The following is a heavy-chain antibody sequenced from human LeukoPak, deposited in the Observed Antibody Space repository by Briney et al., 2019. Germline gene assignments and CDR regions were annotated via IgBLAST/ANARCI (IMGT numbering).Heavy chain of an antibody. D-gene: IGHD5-18*01. CDR2: IPYGNT. J-gene: IGHJ5*02. V-gene: IGHV4-59*01. CDR3: ARDKAHSYGRYFDP. Sequence: LVTVSVPCRVCGGSFRNYYWNWVRQPPGQGLEWIGHIPYGNTDYNPSHKSRVTISVDTSKNQFSLKLTSVTAAGTAVYYCARDKAHSYGRYFDPWGQGALVTVSS. CDR1: GGSFRNYY.